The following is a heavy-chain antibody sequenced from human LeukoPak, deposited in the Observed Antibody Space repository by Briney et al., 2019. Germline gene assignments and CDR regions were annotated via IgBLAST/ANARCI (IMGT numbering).Heavy chain of an antibody. Sequence: SQTLSLACSVSGVSISSGGFYWSWIRQFPGKGLEWIGYIYHTGTTYYNPSLRTKVIISVDTSKNQFSLKVYSVTASDTAVYFCSTSDDSRSYLTSFDPWGQGTLVTVSS. CDR1: GVSISSGGFY. CDR2: IYHTGTT. D-gene: IGHD3-22*01. J-gene: IGHJ5*02. V-gene: IGHV4-31*01. CDR3: STSDDSRSYLTSFDP.